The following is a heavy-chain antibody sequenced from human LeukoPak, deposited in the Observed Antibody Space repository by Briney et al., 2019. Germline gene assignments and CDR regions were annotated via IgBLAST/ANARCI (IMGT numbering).Heavy chain of an antibody. D-gene: IGHD6-19*01. V-gene: IGHV3-7*03. J-gene: IGHJ4*02. CDR3: ATGAGCGY. CDR1: GFTFSSYW. CDR2: IKQDGSER. Sequence: GGSLILSCAASGFTFSSYWMTWVRQAPGKGLEWVANIKQDGSERNYVDSVKGRFTISRDNAKNSLYLQMNTLRDEDTAVYYCATGAGCGYWGQGTLVTVSS.